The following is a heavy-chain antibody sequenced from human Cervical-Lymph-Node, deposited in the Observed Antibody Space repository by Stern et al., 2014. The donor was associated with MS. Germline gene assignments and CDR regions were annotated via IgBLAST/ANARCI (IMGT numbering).Heavy chain of an antibody. Sequence: QLVESGSGLVKPSQTLSLTCAVSGGSISSGGYSWSWIRQPPGKGLEWIGYIYHSGSTYYNPVLKSRVTISVDRSKNQLSLKLSSVPAADTAVYYCARVGGSYYDYFDYWGQGTLVTVSS. V-gene: IGHV4-30-2*01. D-gene: IGHD1-26*01. CDR1: GGSISSGGYS. CDR2: IYHSGST. J-gene: IGHJ4*02. CDR3: ARVGGSYYDYFDY.